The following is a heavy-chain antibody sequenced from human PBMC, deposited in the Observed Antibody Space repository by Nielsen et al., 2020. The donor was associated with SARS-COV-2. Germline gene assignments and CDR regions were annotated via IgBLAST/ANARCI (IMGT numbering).Heavy chain of an antibody. V-gene: IGHV3-53*01. J-gene: IGHJ6*02. D-gene: IGHD3-22*01. CDR3: AKSPGLWSSVYYRPDYYNGMDV. CDR2: IYSGGST. Sequence: WIRQPPGKGLEWVSVIYSGGSTYYADSVKGRFTISRDNSKNTLYLQMNSLRAEDTAVYYCAKSPGLWSSVYYRPDYYNGMDVWGQGNPGHRLL.